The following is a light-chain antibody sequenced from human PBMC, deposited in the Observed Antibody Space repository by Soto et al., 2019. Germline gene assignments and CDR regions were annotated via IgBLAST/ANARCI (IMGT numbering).Light chain of an antibody. CDR1: SSDVGGYNY. J-gene: IGLJ1*01. V-gene: IGLV2-14*01. CDR2: DVN. Sequence: QSALTQPASVSGSPGQSITISCTGTSSDVGGYNYVSWYQQHPGKAPKVMIYDVNNRPSGVSNRFSGSKSGNTASLTISGLQAEDEADYYCSSYTGSSTLGVFGPGTKVTVL. CDR3: SSYTGSSTLGV.